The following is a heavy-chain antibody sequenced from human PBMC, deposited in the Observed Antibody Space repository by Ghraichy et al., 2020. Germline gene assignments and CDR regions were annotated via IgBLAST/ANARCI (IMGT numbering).Heavy chain of an antibody. CDR2: IYYSLNT. Sequence: QTLSLTCTVSGGSINSRSYYWGWIRQPPGKGLEWIGSIYYSLNTYYNPSLKGRVTISGDTSKNQFSLKLSSVSAADTAVYYCARHGPRKTVELVGPKGGYVDAWGQGTLVTVSS. CDR1: GGSINSRSYY. V-gene: IGHV4-39*01. CDR3: ARHGPRKTVELVGPKGGYVDA. D-gene: IGHD1-26*01. J-gene: IGHJ4*02.